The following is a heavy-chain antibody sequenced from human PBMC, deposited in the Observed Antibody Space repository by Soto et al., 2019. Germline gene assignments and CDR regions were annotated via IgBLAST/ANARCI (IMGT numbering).Heavy chain of an antibody. D-gene: IGHD2-15*01. CDR1: GLSLNNYA. CDR2: IDVLDGA. Sequence: PGGSLRLSCVVSGLSLNNYAIAWVRHAPGKGLEFVSTIDVLDGAWYSDSVRGRLAIPRDVSRNTVYLQMSSLRVEDTAIYFCSDWRAGGPVNLDHWGPGTRVTVSS. CDR3: SDWRAGGPVNLDH. V-gene: IGHV3-23*01. J-gene: IGHJ4*02.